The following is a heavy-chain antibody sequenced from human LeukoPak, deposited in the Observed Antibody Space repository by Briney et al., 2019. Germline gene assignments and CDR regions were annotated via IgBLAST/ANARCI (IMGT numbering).Heavy chain of an antibody. CDR2: ISWNSGSI. V-gene: IGHV3-9*01. D-gene: IGHD3-22*01. CDR1: GFTFDDYA. CDR3: AKALMYYYDSSGYFDY. Sequence: GGSLRLSCAASGFTFDDYAMHWVRQAPGKGLEWVSGISWNSGSIGYADSVKGRFTISRDNAENSLYLQMNSLRAEDTALYYCAKALMYYYDSSGYFDYWGQGTLVTVSS. J-gene: IGHJ4*02.